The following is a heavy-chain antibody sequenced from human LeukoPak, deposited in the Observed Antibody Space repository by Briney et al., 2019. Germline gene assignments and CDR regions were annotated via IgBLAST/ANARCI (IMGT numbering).Heavy chain of an antibody. CDR3: ARVGDWNDLVY. CDR2: ILYSGTTT. CDR1: GGSISPYY. J-gene: IGHJ4*02. Sequence: SETLSLTCTVSGGSISPYYWGWIRQTPGKGLEWIGYILYSGTTTNYSPSLKSRVTISVDTSKNQFSLKLSSVTAADTAVYYCARVGDWNDLVYWGQGTLVTVSS. D-gene: IGHD1-1*01. V-gene: IGHV4-59*01.